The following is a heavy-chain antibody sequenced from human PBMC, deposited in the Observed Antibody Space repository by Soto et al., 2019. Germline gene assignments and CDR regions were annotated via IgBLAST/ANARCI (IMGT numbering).Heavy chain of an antibody. CDR2: ISGSGGST. J-gene: IGHJ1*01. Sequence: GGSLRLSCAASGFTFSSYAMSWVRQAPGKGLEWVSAISGSGGSTYYADSVKGRFTISRDNSKNTLYLQMNSLRAEDTAVYYCARATALNYYDSSGSPFQHWGQGTLVTVSS. V-gene: IGHV3-23*01. CDR3: ARATALNYYDSSGSPFQH. D-gene: IGHD3-22*01. CDR1: GFTFSSYA.